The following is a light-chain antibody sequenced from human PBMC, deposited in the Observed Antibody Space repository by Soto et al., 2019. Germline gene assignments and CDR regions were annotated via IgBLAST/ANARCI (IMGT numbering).Light chain of an antibody. CDR2: DVS. CDR1: SSDVGDYNY. V-gene: IGLV2-14*01. Sequence: QSALTQPASVSGSPGQSITISCTGTSSDVGDYNYVSWYQQDPGKAPKLMIYDVSNRPSGVSNRLSGSKSGNTASLTISGLQAEDEADYYCSSYTSSSTLVVFGGGTKLNVL. J-gene: IGLJ2*01. CDR3: SSYTSSSTLVV.